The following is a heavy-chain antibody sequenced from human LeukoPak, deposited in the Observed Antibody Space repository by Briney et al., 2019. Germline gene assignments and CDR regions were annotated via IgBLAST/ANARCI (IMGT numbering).Heavy chain of an antibody. CDR1: GFTFSSHW. Sequence: PGGSLRLSCAASGFTFSSHWMSWVRQAPGKGLEWVANIKQDGSDKYYVDSVKGRFTISRDNAKNTLYLQMNSLRAEDTAVYYCAKAGDDYSNYWVNLRGNWFDPWGQGTLVTVSS. J-gene: IGHJ5*02. CDR2: IKQDGSDK. V-gene: IGHV3-7*03. CDR3: AKAGDDYSNYWVNLRGNWFDP. D-gene: IGHD4-11*01.